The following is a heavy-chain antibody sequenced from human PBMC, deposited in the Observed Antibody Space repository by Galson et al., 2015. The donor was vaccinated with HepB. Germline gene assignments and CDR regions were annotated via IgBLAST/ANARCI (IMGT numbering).Heavy chain of an antibody. D-gene: IGHD3-10*01. CDR2: INPKSGDT. CDR1: GYTFTDHY. V-gene: IGHV1-2*02. J-gene: IGHJ5*02. Sequence: SVKVSCKASGYTFTDHYFHWVRQAPGQGLEWVGWINPKSGDTKYEQNFQGRVSMTRDTSVSLVSMELSSLRSDDTAVYYCARGGGRYCLDAWGQGTLVIVSS. CDR3: ARGGGRYCLDA.